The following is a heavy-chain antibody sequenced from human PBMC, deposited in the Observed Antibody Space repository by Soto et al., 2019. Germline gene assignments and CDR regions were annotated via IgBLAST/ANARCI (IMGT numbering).Heavy chain of an antibody. Sequence: GESLKISCKGSGYSFTSYWISWVRQMPGKGLEWMGRIDPSDSYTNYSPSFQGHVTISADKSISTAYLQWSSLKASDTAMYYCARGIVGATGVTYYYGMDVWGQGTTVTVSS. D-gene: IGHD1-26*01. V-gene: IGHV5-10-1*01. CDR2: IDPSDSYT. CDR3: ARGIVGATGVTYYYGMDV. CDR1: GYSFTSYW. J-gene: IGHJ6*02.